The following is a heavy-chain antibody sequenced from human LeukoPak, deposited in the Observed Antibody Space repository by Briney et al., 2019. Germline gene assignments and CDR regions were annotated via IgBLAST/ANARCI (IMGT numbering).Heavy chain of an antibody. CDR2: FDPKDGET. CDR3: ATALTLRGEYYFDY. Sequence: ASVKVSCKVSRYTLTELSMHWVRQAPGKGLEWMGGFDPKDGETIYAMKFQGRVTMTEDTSTDTAYMELSSLRSEDTAVYYCATALTLRGEYYFDYWGQGTLATVSS. D-gene: IGHD4-17*01. J-gene: IGHJ4*02. V-gene: IGHV1-24*01. CDR1: RYTLTELS.